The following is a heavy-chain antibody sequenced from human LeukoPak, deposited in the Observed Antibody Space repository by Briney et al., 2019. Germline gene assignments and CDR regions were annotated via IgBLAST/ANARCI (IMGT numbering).Heavy chain of an antibody. CDR2: INHSGST. J-gene: IGHJ5*02. D-gene: IGHD3-10*01. Sequence: SETLSLTCAVYGGSLSGYYWSGIRQPPGKGLEGRGEINHSGSTNYNPSLKSRVTISVDTSKNQFSLKLSSVTAADTAVYYCARGGVTMVRRTGVFDPWGQGTLVTVSS. CDR1: GGSLSGYY. CDR3: ARGGVTMVRRTGVFDP. V-gene: IGHV4-34*01.